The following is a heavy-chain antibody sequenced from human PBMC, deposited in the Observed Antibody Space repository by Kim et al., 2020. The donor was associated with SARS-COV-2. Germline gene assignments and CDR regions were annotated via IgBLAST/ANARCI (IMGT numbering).Heavy chain of an antibody. V-gene: IGHV4-31*03. D-gene: IGHD3-22*01. CDR2: IYYSGST. CDR1: GGSISSGGYY. Sequence: SETLSLTCTVSGGSISSGGYYWSWIRQHPGKGLEWIGYIYYSGSTYYNPSLKSGITISVDTSKNQFSLKLSSVTAADTAVYYCERARITMMLVDAFDIWGQGTMVTVSS. CDR3: ERARITMMLVDAFDI. J-gene: IGHJ3*02.